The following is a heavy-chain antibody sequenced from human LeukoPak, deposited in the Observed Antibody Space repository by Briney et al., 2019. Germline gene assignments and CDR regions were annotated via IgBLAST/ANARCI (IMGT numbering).Heavy chain of an antibody. J-gene: IGHJ4*02. D-gene: IGHD7-27*01. CDR3: VRTPPNWGADY. V-gene: IGHV1-8*01. CDR1: GYTFTSYD. Sequence: ASVKVSCKASGYTFTSYDINWVRQATGQGLEWMGWMSPKSGNTGYAPKFQDRVAMTRDTSISTAYMELNSLRSEDTAVYYCVRTPPNWGADYWGRGNLVTVSS. CDR2: MSPKSGNT.